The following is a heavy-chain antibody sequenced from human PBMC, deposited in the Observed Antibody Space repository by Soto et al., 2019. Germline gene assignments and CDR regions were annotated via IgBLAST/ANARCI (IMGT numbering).Heavy chain of an antibody. CDR3: AKDRSSLLRYFDWLLSDYFDY. D-gene: IGHD3-9*01. Sequence: PGGSLRLSCAASGFTFSSYGMHWVRQAPGKGLEWVAVISYDGSNKYYADSVKGRFTISRDNSKNTLYLQMNSLRAEDTAVYYCAKDRSSLLRYFDWLLSDYFDYWGQGTMVTVSS. CDR2: ISYDGSNK. V-gene: IGHV3-30*18. CDR1: GFTFSSYG. J-gene: IGHJ4*01.